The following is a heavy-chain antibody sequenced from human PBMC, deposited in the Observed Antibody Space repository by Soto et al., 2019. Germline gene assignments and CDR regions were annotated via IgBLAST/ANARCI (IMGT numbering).Heavy chain of an antibody. D-gene: IGHD2-8*01. V-gene: IGHV3-48*02. Sequence: QVVESGGGLVQPGGSLRLSCAASGFTFSAYSMNWARQAPGKGLEWVSYITAGSDTVFYADSVKGRFTISRDNAKNSLYLQMNSLRDEDTAVYYCARDNGMAGSFDPWCPGTLVTVSS. CDR2: ITAGSDTV. CDR1: GFTFSAYS. CDR3: ARDNGMAGSFDP. J-gene: IGHJ5*02.